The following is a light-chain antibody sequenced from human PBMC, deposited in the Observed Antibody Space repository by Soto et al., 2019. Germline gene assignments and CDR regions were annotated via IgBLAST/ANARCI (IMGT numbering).Light chain of an antibody. Sequence: AIQMTQSPSSLSASVGDRVTITCRASQGIRNDLGWYQQKPGKAPKLLIYAASTLQSGVPSRFSGSGSGTDFTLTISSLEPEDFAFYYCLQRSNWPPLLSFGGGTKVDIK. V-gene: IGKV1-6*01. J-gene: IGKJ4*01. CDR3: LQRSNWPPLLS. CDR2: AAS. CDR1: QGIRND.